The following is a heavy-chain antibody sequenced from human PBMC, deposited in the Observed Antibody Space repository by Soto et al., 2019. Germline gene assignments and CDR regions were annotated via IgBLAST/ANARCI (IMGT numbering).Heavy chain of an antibody. CDR3: ARGNYYYDSSGYYFYYYYGMDV. CDR2: INPSGST. V-gene: IGHV4-34*01. CDR1: GGSFSGYY. Sequence: PSETLSLTCAVYGGSFSGYYWSWPRQPPGKGLEWIREINPSGSTNYNPSLKSRVTISVDTSKNQFSPKLSSVTAADTAVYYCARGNYYYDSSGYYFYYYYGMDVWGQGTTVTVSS. D-gene: IGHD3-22*01. J-gene: IGHJ6*02.